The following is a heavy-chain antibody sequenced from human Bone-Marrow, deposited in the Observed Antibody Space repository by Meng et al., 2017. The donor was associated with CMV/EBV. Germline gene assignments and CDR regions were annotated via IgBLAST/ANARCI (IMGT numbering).Heavy chain of an antibody. J-gene: IGHJ3*02. D-gene: IGHD3-3*01. CDR2: INSDGSST. CDR1: GFTFSSYW. Sequence: GGSLRLSCAASGFTFSSYWMHWVRQAPGKGLVWVSRINSDGSSTSYADSVKGRFTISRDNAKNTLYLQMNSLRAEDTAVYYCARAENYDFWSGLGAFDIWGQGTMVTVSS. CDR3: ARAENYDFWSGLGAFDI. V-gene: IGHV3-74*01.